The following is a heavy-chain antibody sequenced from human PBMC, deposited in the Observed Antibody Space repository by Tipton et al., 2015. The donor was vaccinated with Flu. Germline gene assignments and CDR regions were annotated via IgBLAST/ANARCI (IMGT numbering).Heavy chain of an antibody. CDR2: ISAYNGNT. CDR3: ARVRYCSGGSCYSGWYFDL. D-gene: IGHD2-15*01. Sequence: QLVQSGAEVKKPGASVKVSCKASGYTFTSYGISWVRQAPGQGLEWMGWISAYNGNTNYAQKLQGRVIMTTDTSTSTAYMELRSLRSDDTAVYYCARVRYCSGGSCYSGWYFDLWGRGTLVTVSS. V-gene: IGHV1-18*01. CDR1: GYTFTSYG. J-gene: IGHJ2*01.